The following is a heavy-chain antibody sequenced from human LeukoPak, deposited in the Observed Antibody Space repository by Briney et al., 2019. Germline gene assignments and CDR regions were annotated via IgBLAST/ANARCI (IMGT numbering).Heavy chain of an antibody. CDR3: ARKTYYDSSGYYQGLDY. CDR1: GVSFSGYY. J-gene: IGHJ4*02. D-gene: IGHD3-22*01. Sequence: PSETLSLTCAVYGVSFSGYYWSWLRQPPGKGLEWIGEINHSGSTNYNPSLKSRVTISVDTSKNQFSLKLSSVTAADTAVYYCARKTYYDSSGYYQGLDYWGQGTLVTVSS. V-gene: IGHV4-34*01. CDR2: INHSGST.